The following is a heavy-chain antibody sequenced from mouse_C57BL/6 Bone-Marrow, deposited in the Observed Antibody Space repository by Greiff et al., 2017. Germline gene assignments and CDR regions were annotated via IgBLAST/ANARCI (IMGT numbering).Heavy chain of an antibody. Sequence: QVQLQQPGAELVRPGSSVKLSCKASGYTFTSYWMHWVKQRPIQGLEWIGNIDPSDSETHYNQKFKDKATLTVDASSSTAYMQLSSLTSEDSAVYYGAIEENWDVRYYFGYWGQGTTLTVSS. D-gene: IGHD4-1*01. CDR2: IDPSDSET. J-gene: IGHJ2*01. V-gene: IGHV1-52*01. CDR1: GYTFTSYW. CDR3: AIEENWDVRYYFGY.